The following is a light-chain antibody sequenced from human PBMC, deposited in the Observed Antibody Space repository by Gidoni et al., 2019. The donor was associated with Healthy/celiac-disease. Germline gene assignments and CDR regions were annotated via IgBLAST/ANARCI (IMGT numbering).Light chain of an antibody. J-gene: IGKJ4*01. CDR2: AAS. CDR3: QQCYSSPLT. Sequence: IEMTKPPSYLSASLGDRVTITCRESQSISSYLTWYQQKPGKAPKLLIYAASSLQSGVPSRFSGSGSGTDFTLTISSLQPEDFATYYCQQCYSSPLTFGGGTKVEIK. CDR1: QSISSY. V-gene: IGKV1-39*01.